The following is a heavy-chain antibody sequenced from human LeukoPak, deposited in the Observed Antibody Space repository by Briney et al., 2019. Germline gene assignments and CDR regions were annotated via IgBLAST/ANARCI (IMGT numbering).Heavy chain of an antibody. J-gene: IGHJ5*01. CDR2: INHDGSEK. CDR1: GFPFSSYW. Sequence: GGSLRLSCVASGFPFSSYWMTWVRQAPGKGLEWVANINHDGSEKYYVASVKGRFTISRDDAKNSLYLQMDRLRAEHTAVYYCARHGAWWFDSWGQGTLVTVSS. D-gene: IGHD4-17*01. V-gene: IGHV3-7*01. CDR3: ARHGAWWFDS.